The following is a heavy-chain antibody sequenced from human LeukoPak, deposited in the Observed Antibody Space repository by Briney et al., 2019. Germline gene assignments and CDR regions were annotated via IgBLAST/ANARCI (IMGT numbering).Heavy chain of an antibody. Sequence: GGSLRLSCAASGLTFSSYAMHWVRQAPGKGLEWVAVISYDGSNKYYADSVKGRFTISRDNSKNTLYLQMNSLRAEDTAVYYCARDRSAGGPYYYDSSGYLDYWGQGTLVTVSS. CDR3: ARDRSAGGPYYYDSSGYLDY. CDR1: GLTFSSYA. D-gene: IGHD3-22*01. J-gene: IGHJ4*02. V-gene: IGHV3-30-3*01. CDR2: ISYDGSNK.